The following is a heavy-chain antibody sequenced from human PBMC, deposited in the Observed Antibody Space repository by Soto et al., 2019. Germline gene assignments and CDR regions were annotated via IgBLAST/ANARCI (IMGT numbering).Heavy chain of an antibody. Sequence: SVKVSCPASGGTFSSYAISWVRQAPGQGLEWMGGIIPIFGTANYAQKFQDRLTITADKSTSTAYMELSSLRSEDTAVYYCARNDIYYDSGAYLDWGPGILVTVSS. J-gene: IGHJ4*02. CDR2: IIPIFGTA. V-gene: IGHV1-69*06. D-gene: IGHD3-22*01. CDR3: ARNDIYYDSGAYLD. CDR1: GGTFSSYA.